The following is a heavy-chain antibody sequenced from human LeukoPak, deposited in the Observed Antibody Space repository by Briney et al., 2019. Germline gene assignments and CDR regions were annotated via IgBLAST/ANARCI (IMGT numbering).Heavy chain of an antibody. CDR2: ISGSGGST. V-gene: IGHV3-23*01. CDR3: AKEASYCTNGVRYSRIFDT. CDR1: GFTFSSYA. J-gene: IGHJ5*02. D-gene: IGHD2-8*01. Sequence: PGGSLRLSCAASGFTFSSYAMSWVRQAPGKGLEWVSAISGSGGSTFYADSVKGRFTMSRDNSKNTLYLQMNSLRAEDTAVYYCAKEASYCTNGVRYSRIFDTWGQGTLVTVSS.